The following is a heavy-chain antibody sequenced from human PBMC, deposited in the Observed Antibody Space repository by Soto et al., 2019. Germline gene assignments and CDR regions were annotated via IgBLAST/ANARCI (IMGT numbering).Heavy chain of an antibody. CDR1: GVTFSSYA. CDR3: AMSPPWEQLLNH. V-gene: IGHV3-23*01. Sequence: GYLRLSCSASGVTFSSYAMSWDRQTTGKGLEWVSAISGSGGSTYYADSVKGRFTISRDNSKNTLYLQMNSLRAEDTAVYYCAMSPPWEQLLNHWGQGTLVTVS. CDR2: ISGSGGST. J-gene: IGHJ4*02. D-gene: IGHD1-26*01.